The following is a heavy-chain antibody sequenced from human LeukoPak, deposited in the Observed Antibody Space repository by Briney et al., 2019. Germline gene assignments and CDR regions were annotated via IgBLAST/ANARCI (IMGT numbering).Heavy chain of an antibody. CDR3: ARKTDYGDYVDY. Sequence: ASVKVSCKASGYTFTGYYMHWVRQVPGQGLEWMGWINPNSGGTNYAQKFQGRVTMTRDTSISTAYMELSRLRSDDTAVYYCARKTDYGDYVDYWGQGTLVTVSS. CDR2: INPNSGGT. CDR1: GYTFTGYY. V-gene: IGHV1-2*02. D-gene: IGHD4-17*01. J-gene: IGHJ4*02.